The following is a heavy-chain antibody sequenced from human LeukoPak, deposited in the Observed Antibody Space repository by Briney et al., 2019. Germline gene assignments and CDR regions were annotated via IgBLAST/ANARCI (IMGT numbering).Heavy chain of an antibody. J-gene: IGHJ4*02. D-gene: IGHD3-10*01. Sequence: GGSLRLSCAASGFTFSSYWMSWVRQAPGKGLEWVANIKQDGSEKYYVDSVKGRFTISRDNAKNSLYLQMNSLRAEDTAVYYCARRLWFGELLEPRFDYWGQGTLVTVSS. CDR2: IKQDGSEK. CDR1: GFTFSSYW. CDR3: ARRLWFGELLEPRFDY. V-gene: IGHV3-7*01.